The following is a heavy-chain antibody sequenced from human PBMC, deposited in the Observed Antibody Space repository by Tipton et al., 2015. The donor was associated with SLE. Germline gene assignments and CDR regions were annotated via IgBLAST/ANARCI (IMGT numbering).Heavy chain of an antibody. Sequence: LRLSCTVSGGSISNYYWSWVRQPPGKGLEWIGYIYYSGSTNYNPSLKSRVTISVDTSKDQFSLKLSSVTTADTAVYHCARGYYESNGYYSFDFWGLGALVTVSS. CDR2: IYYSGST. V-gene: IGHV4-59*01. CDR3: ARGYYESNGYYSFDF. D-gene: IGHD3-22*01. J-gene: IGHJ4*02. CDR1: GGSISNYY.